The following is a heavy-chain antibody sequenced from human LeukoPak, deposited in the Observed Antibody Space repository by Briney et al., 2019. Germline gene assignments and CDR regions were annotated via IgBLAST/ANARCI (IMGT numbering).Heavy chain of an antibody. CDR2: IVPMFDTT. Sequence: SVKVSCKASGGTFNTYAITWVRQAPGQGPEWLGGIVPMFDTTNYGQKFQGRLTITADPSTSTAYMELSSLRSEDTAVYYCASGPFLTFDHTPEGYYHYYMDVWGPGTTVTTSS. D-gene: IGHD1-14*01. CDR3: ASGPFLTFDHTPEGYYHYYMDV. V-gene: IGHV1-69*13. J-gene: IGHJ6*03. CDR1: GGTFNTYA.